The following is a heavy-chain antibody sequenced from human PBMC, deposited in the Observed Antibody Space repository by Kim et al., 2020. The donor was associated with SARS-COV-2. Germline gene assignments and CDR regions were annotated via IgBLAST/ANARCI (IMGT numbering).Heavy chain of an antibody. CDR2: ISGSGGST. CDR1: GFTFSSYA. CDR3: AKAVTTVVTQRWGDYYGMDV. Sequence: GGSLRLSCAASGFTFSSYAMSWVRQAPGKGLEWVSAISGSGGSTYYADSVKGRFTISRDNSKNTLYLQMNSLRAEDTAVYYCAKAVTTVVTQRWGDYYGMDVWGQGTTVTVSS. V-gene: IGHV3-23*01. J-gene: IGHJ6*02. D-gene: IGHD4-17*01.